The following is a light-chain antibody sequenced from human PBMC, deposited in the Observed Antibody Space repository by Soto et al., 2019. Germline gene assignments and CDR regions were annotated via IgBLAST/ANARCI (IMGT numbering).Light chain of an antibody. V-gene: IGKV1-5*03. CDR1: QSISNW. CDR3: QQYNSYSEA. J-gene: IGKJ1*01. Sequence: DIQLTQSPSTLSASVGDRVTITCRAIQSISNWLAWHQQKPGKAPKLLIYKASTLKSGVPSRFSGSGSGTEFTLTISSLQPDDFATYYCQQYNSYSEAFGQGTKVDIK. CDR2: KAS.